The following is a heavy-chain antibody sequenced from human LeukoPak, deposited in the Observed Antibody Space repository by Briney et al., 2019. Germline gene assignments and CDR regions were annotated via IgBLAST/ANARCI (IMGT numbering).Heavy chain of an antibody. CDR1: GGSISSGGYY. CDR2: IYYSGST. J-gene: IGHJ4*02. D-gene: IGHD2-15*01. CDR3: AASVAGRPGLFDY. Sequence: SETLSPTCTVSGGSISSGGYYWSWIRQHPGKGLEWIGYIYYSGSTYYNPSLKSRITISVDTSKTQFSLKLSSVTAADTAVYYCAASVAGRPGLFDYWGQGTLVTVCS. V-gene: IGHV4-31*03.